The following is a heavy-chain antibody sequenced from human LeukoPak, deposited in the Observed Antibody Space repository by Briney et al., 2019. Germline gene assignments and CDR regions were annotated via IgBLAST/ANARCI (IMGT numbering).Heavy chain of an antibody. V-gene: IGHV1-8*01. D-gene: IGHD1-26*01. CDR3: ARSRTRAKGATTDY. J-gene: IGHJ4*02. CDR2: MNPNSGNT. CDR1: GYTFTSYD. Sequence: ASVKVSCKASGYTFTSYDINWVRRATGQGLEWMGWMNPNSGNTGYAQKFQGRVTMTRNTSISTAYMELSSLRSEDTAVYYCARSRTRAKGATTDYWGQGTLVTVSS.